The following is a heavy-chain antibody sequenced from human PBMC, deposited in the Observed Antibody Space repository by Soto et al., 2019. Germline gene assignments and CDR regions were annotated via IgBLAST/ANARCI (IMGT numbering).Heavy chain of an antibody. J-gene: IGHJ4*02. CDR2: IYYSGST. D-gene: IGHD6-6*01. CDR3: ARATVEYMLDY. CDR1: GGSISSGDYY. Sequence: SETLSLTCTVSGGSISSGDYYWSWIRQPPGKGLEWIGYIYYSGSTYYNPSLKSRVTISVDTSKNQFSLKLSSVTAADTAVDYCARATVEYMLDYWGQGTLVTVSS. V-gene: IGHV4-30-4*01.